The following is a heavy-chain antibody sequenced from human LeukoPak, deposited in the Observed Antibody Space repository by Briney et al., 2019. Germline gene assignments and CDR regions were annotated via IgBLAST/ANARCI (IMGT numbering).Heavy chain of an antibody. Sequence: SSETLSLTCTVSGGSISSYYWSWIRQPPGKGLEWIGYIYYSGSTNYNPSPKSRDTISVDTSKNQFSLKLSSVTAADTAVYYCARAVVPDAMRGNWFDPWGQGTLVTVSS. CDR3: ARAVVPDAMRGNWFDP. CDR2: IYYSGST. V-gene: IGHV4-59*01. CDR1: GGSISSYY. D-gene: IGHD2-2*01. J-gene: IGHJ5*02.